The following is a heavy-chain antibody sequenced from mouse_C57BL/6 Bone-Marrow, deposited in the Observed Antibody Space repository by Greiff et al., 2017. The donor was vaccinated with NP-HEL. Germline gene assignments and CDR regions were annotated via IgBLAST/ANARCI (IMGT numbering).Heavy chain of an antibody. CDR2: ISSGSSTL. CDR1: GFTFSDYG. J-gene: IGHJ3*01. D-gene: IGHD2-5*01. V-gene: IGHV5-17*01. Sequence: EVMLVESGGGLVKPGGSLKLSCAASGFTFSDYGMHWVRQAPEKGLEWVAYISSGSSTLYSADTVKGRFTISRDNAKNTLFLQMTSLRSEDTAMYYCARGDYSNYVAWFAYWGQGTLVTVSA. CDR3: ARGDYSNYVAWFAY.